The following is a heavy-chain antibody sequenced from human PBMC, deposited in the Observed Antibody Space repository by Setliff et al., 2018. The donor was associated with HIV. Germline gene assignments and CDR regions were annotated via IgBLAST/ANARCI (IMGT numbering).Heavy chain of an antibody. CDR3: ATYCGGDSPCAFDI. D-gene: IGHD2-21*02. CDR1: GASITSHY. CDR2: LYYNGNT. Sequence: TLSLTCTVSGASITSHYWSWIRQPPGKGLEWIGYLYYNGNTDYNPSLKNRVSILLDTSNNHFSLKLSSVTAADTAVYYCATYCGGDSPCAFDIWGQGTMVTVSS. V-gene: IGHV4-30-4*08. J-gene: IGHJ3*02.